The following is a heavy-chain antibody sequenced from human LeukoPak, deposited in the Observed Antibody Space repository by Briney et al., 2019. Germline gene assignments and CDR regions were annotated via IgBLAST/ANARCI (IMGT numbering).Heavy chain of an antibody. V-gene: IGHV3-21*01. CDR1: GFTFSSYS. Sequence: GGSLRLSCAASGFTFSSYSMNWVRQAPGKGLEWVSSISSSSSYIYYADSVKGRFTISRDNAKNSLYLQMNSLRAEDTAVYYCAGDAESQHYYYYGMDVWGQGTAVTVSS. CDR2: ISSSSSYI. J-gene: IGHJ6*02. CDR3: AGDAESQHYYYYGMDV. D-gene: IGHD1-14*01.